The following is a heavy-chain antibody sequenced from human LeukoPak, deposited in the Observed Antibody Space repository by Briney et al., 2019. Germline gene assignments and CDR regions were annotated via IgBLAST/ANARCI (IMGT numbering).Heavy chain of an antibody. V-gene: IGHV3-33*01. CDR3: ARDDRGSYSTNAIDY. CDR2: IWYDGSSQ. CDR1: GFTFSSYG. J-gene: IGHJ4*02. Sequence: PGGSLRLSCAASGFTFSSYGMNWVRQAPGKGPEWVAVIWYDGSSQYYADTVKGRFTISRDNSNNTLFLQMSSLRAEDTAVYYCARDDRGSYSTNAIDYWGQGTLVTVSS. D-gene: IGHD1-26*01.